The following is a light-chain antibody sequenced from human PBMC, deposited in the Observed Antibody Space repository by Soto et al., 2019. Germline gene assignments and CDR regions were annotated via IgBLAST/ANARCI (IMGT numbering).Light chain of an antibody. J-gene: IGLJ3*02. V-gene: IGLV2-14*01. Sequence: QSALTQPASVSGSPGQSITISCTGTSSDVGTYNFVSWYQQHPGKAPKLMIYEVSSRPSGVSNRFSGSKSGTTASLTISGLQAEDEADYYCRSYSSTRTPWVFGVGTKLTVL. CDR3: RSYSSTRTPWV. CDR1: SSDVGTYNF. CDR2: EVS.